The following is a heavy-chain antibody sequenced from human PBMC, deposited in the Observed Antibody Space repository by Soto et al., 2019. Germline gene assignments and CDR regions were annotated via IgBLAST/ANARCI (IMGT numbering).Heavy chain of an antibody. CDR1: GYIFTSNV. CDR3: ARDHPYPGSSWFFFDL. CDR2: INAGNGNT. V-gene: IGHV1-3*01. Sequence: WASVKVSCKASGYIFTSNVMHWVRQAPGQRLEWMGWINAGNGNTKYSQKFQGRVTITRDTPASTAFMELSSLRSEDTAVYYCARDHPYPGSSWFFFDLWDQGTPVTVSS. J-gene: IGHJ4*02. D-gene: IGHD6-13*01.